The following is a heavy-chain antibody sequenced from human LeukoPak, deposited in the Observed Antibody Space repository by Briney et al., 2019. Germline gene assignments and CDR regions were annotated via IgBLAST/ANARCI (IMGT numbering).Heavy chain of an antibody. CDR3: ASAHGGSKPDY. J-gene: IGHJ4*02. V-gene: IGHV4-34*01. CDR2: INHSGST. Sequence: SETVSLTCAVYGGSFSGYYWSWIRQPPGKGREWIGEINHSGSTNYNPSLKSRVTISVDTSKNQFSLKLSSVTAADTAVYYCASAHGGSKPDYWGQGTLVTVSS. CDR1: GGSFSGYY. D-gene: IGHD2-15*01.